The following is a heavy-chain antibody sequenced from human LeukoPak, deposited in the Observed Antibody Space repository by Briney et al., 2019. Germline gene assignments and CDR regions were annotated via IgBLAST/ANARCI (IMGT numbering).Heavy chain of an antibody. Sequence: GSLRLSCAASGFTFSFYAMSWIRQPPGKGLEWIGYIYYSGSTNYNPSLKSRVTISVDTSKNQFSLKLSSVTAADTAVYYCARSSGWGNFDYWGQGTLVTVSS. CDR1: GFTFSFYA. CDR2: IYYSGST. J-gene: IGHJ4*02. CDR3: ARSSGWGNFDY. V-gene: IGHV4-59*01. D-gene: IGHD6-19*01.